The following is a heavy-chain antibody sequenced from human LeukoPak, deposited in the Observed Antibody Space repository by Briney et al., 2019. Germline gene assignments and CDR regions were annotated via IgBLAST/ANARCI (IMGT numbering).Heavy chain of an antibody. D-gene: IGHD1-26*01. CDR3: ARQTYSGTYPNYFDS. J-gene: IGHJ4*02. V-gene: IGHV4-59*08. Sequence: SETLSLTRTVSGGSISSYYWNWIRQPPGKGLELIGYIYYSGSTNYNPSLKSRVTISVDTSKNQFSLKLSSVTAADTAIYYCARQTYSGTYPNYFDSWGQGTLVTVSS. CDR2: IYYSGST. CDR1: GGSISSYY.